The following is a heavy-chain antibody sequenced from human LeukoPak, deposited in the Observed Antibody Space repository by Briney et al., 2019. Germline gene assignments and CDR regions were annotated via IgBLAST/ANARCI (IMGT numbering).Heavy chain of an antibody. CDR2: INHSGST. D-gene: IGHD4-23*01. CDR1: GGSISSSNW. CDR3: ARTRGGVVTRVRNYYYYYMDV. V-gene: IGHV4-4*02. Sequence: SGTLSLTCAVSGGSISSSNWWSWVRQPPGKGLEWIGEINHSGSTNYNPSLKSRVTISVDTSKNQFSLKLSSVTAADTAVYYCARTRGGVVTRVRNYYYYYMDVWGKGTTVTISS. J-gene: IGHJ6*03.